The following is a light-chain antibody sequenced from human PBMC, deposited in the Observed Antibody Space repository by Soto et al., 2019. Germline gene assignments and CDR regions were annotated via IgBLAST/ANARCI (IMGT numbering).Light chain of an antibody. CDR3: QQYNTWPFT. Sequence: EAVMTQSPATLSVSPGERPTLSCRASQSVSSYLAWYQQKPGQAPRLLIYDASTRATGIPARFSGSGSGTEFTLTISSLQSEDFAVYYCQQYNTWPFTFGPGTKVDIK. J-gene: IGKJ3*01. V-gene: IGKV3-15*01. CDR2: DAS. CDR1: QSVSSY.